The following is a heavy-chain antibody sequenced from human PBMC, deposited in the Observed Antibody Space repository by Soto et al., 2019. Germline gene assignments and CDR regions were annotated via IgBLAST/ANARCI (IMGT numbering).Heavy chain of an antibody. CDR3: ARSIVVVTALDY. D-gene: IGHD2-21*02. J-gene: IGHJ4*02. V-gene: IGHV1-3*05. CDR1: GYTFTSYA. CDR2: INAGNGYT. Sequence: QVQLVQSGAEEKKPGASVKVSCKASGYTFTSYAMHWVRQAPGQRLEWMGWINAGNGYTKYSQKFQGRVTITRDPTASTAYMELSSLRSEDTAVYYCARSIVVVTALDYWGQGTLVTVSS.